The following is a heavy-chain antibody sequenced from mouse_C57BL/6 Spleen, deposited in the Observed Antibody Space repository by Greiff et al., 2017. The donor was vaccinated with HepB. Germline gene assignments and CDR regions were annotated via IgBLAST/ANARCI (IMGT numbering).Heavy chain of an antibody. J-gene: IGHJ4*01. Sequence: VQLQQPGTELVKPGASVKLSCKASGYTFTSYWMHWVKQRPGQGLEWIGNINPSNGGTNYNEKFKSKATLTVDKSSSTAYMQLSSLTSEDSAVYYCARSDYDGYYDYAMDYWGQGTSVTVSS. CDR2: INPSNGGT. CDR3: ARSDYDGYYDYAMDY. CDR1: GYTFTSYW. V-gene: IGHV1-53*01. D-gene: IGHD2-3*01.